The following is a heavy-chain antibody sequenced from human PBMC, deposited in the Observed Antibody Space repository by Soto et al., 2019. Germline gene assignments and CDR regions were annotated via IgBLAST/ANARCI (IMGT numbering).Heavy chain of an antibody. CDR1: GFTFSSYA. Sequence: GGSLRLSCAASGFTFSSYAMHWVRQAPGKGLEWVAVVSYDGSNKYYADSVKGRFTISRDNSKNTLYLQMNSLRAEDTAVYYCARSYRSSWYYFDYWGQGTLVTVSS. CDR2: VSYDGSNK. CDR3: ARSYRSSWYYFDY. V-gene: IGHV3-30-3*01. J-gene: IGHJ4*02. D-gene: IGHD6-13*01.